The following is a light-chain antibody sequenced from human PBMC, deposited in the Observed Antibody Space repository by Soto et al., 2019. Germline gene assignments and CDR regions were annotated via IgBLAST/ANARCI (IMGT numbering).Light chain of an antibody. CDR3: SSYTSSSTRV. CDR2: AVS. Sequence: QSALTQPASVSGSPGQSITISCTGTSSDVGGYNYVSWYQQHPGKAPKLMIYAVSNRPSGVSNRFSGSKSGNTASLTISGRQAEDEADYYCSSYTSSSTRVFGTGTKLTVL. J-gene: IGLJ1*01. CDR1: SSDVGGYNY. V-gene: IGLV2-14*01.